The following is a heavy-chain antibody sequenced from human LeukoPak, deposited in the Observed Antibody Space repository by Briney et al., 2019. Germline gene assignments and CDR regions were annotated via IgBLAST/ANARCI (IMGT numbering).Heavy chain of an antibody. J-gene: IGHJ4*02. D-gene: IGHD3-22*01. CDR1: GYTFTSYY. Sequence: ASVKLSCKASGYTFTSYYMHWLRQAPGQGLEWMGIINPSGGSTSYAQKFQGRVTMTRDTSTSTVYMELSSLRSEDTAVYYCARARGYYDSSEYWGQGTLGTVSS. CDR3: ARARGYYDSSEY. CDR2: INPSGGST. V-gene: IGHV1-46*03.